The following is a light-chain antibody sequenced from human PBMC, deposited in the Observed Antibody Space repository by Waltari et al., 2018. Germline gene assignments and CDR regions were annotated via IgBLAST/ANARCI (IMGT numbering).Light chain of an antibody. CDR2: VNSDGSH. Sequence: QLVLTQSPSVSASLGASVKLTCTLSSGHSSNVIAWYQQQPGKGPRYLMKVNSDGSHSKGDEIPDRFSGSSSGPERYLTISSLQSDDEADYYCQTGGHGTWVFGGGTKLTVL. J-gene: IGLJ3*02. CDR3: QTGGHGTWV. CDR1: SGHSSNV. V-gene: IGLV4-69*01.